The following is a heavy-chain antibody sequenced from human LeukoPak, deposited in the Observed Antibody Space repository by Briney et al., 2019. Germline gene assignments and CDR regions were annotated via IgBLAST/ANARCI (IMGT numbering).Heavy chain of an antibody. Sequence: SETLSLTCTVSGGSISSHYWSWIRQPPGKGLEWIGPVYYSGSTNYNPSLKSRVTISVDTSKSQFSLKLSSVSPADTAVYYCASPGGYYDVLTGYYRYDTFDVWGQGTVVTVSS. CDR1: GGSISSHY. CDR2: VYYSGST. D-gene: IGHD3-9*01. V-gene: IGHV4-59*11. CDR3: ASPGGYYDVLTGYYRYDTFDV. J-gene: IGHJ3*01.